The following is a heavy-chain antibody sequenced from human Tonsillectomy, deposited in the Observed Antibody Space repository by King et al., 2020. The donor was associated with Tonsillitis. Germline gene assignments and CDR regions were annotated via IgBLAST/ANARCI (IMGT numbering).Heavy chain of an antibody. D-gene: IGHD2-15*01. CDR3: ARTVVRGATDSLDV. CDR1: GFTVSNNY. J-gene: IGHJ3*01. Sequence: VQLVESGGGLIQPGGSLRLSCAASGFTVSNNYMSWVRHAPERGLEWVAIIYSGGSTYYPDSLKGRFTISRDNSKNTLYLQMDSLTAEDTAIYYCARTVVRGATDSLDVWGQGTMVTVSS. CDR2: IYSGGST. V-gene: IGHV3-53*01.